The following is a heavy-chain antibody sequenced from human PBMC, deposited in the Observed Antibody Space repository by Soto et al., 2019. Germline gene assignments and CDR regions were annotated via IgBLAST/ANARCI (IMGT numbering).Heavy chain of an antibody. Sequence: SETLSLTCTVSNGSVSSGNYLWSWIRQAPGKGLEWIGNMYYSGSTNNNSSLKSRVTISVDTSKNHFSLKLHSVTAADTAVYHCATSSSWGWFDPWGQGTLVTVSS. CDR1: NGSVSSGNYL. J-gene: IGHJ5*02. V-gene: IGHV4-61*03. CDR2: MYYSGST. D-gene: IGHD6-13*01. CDR3: ATSSSWGWFDP.